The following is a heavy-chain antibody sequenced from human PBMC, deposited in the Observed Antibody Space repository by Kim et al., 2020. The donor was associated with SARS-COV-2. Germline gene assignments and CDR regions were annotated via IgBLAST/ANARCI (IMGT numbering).Heavy chain of an antibody. J-gene: IGHJ5*01. D-gene: IGHD3-22*01. CDR2: ISTSGSTS. Sequence: GGSLRLSCVVSGFTFSDNYMSWVRQAPGKGLEWVSYISTSGSTSYYDDSVNGRIITCSAYTNTPHYQQKNGLSADATAVYYWATERNYYDRGGIDFCGQG. CDR1: GFTFSDNY. CDR3: ATERNYYDRGGIDF. V-gene: IGHV3-11*01.